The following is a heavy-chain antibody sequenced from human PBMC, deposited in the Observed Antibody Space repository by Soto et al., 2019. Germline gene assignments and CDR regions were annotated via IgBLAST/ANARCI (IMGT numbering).Heavy chain of an antibody. CDR2: ISGSGGST. V-gene: IGHV3-23*01. J-gene: IGHJ4*02. D-gene: IGHD3-9*01. CDR1: GFTFSSYA. Sequence: GSLRLSCAASGFTFSSYAMSWVRQAPGKGLEWVSAISGSGGSTYYADSVKGRFTISRDNSKNTLYLQMNSLRAEDTAVYYCAGTYYDILTGYQNFDYWGQGTLVTVSS. CDR3: AGTYYDILTGYQNFDY.